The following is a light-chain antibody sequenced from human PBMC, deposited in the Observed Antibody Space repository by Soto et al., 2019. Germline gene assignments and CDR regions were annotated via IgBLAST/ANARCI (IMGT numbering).Light chain of an antibody. J-gene: IGLJ3*02. CDR1: TSNIGNNY. Sequence: QSVLTQPPSVSSASGLKVTISCSGITSNIGNNYVSWYQQLPGTAPKLLIYDNNRRPSGIPDRFSASKSGTSATLGITGLQTGDEADYYCATWDSSLSGGVFGGGTKLTVL. CDR3: ATWDSSLSGGV. CDR2: DNN. V-gene: IGLV1-51*01.